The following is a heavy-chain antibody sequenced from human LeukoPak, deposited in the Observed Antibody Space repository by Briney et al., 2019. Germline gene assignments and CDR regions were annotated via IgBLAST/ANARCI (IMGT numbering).Heavy chain of an antibody. CDR3: ARDRQQLEGPYYYYYMDV. Sequence: GGSLRLSCTASGFTFSNYWMSWVRQAPGKGLEWVSSISSSSSYIYYADSVKGRFTISRDNAKNSLYLQMNSLRAEDTAVYYCARDRQQLEGPYYYYYMDVWGKGTAVTISS. CDR2: ISSSSSYI. V-gene: IGHV3-21*01. CDR1: GFTFSNYW. D-gene: IGHD6-13*01. J-gene: IGHJ6*03.